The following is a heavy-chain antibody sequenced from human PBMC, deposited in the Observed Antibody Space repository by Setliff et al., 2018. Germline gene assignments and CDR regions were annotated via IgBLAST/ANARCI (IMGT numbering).Heavy chain of an antibody. CDR2: ISGSGGST. CDR3: AKNGFGVVALGVNNWFDP. V-gene: IGHV3-23*01. CDR1: GFTFSSYA. D-gene: IGHD3-10*01. J-gene: IGHJ5*02. Sequence: LRLSCAASGFTFSSYAMSWVRQAPGKGLEWVSVISGSGGSTYYADSVKGRFTISRDHSKNTLYLQMNSLRAEDTAVYYCAKNGFGVVALGVNNWFDPWGQGTLVTVSS.